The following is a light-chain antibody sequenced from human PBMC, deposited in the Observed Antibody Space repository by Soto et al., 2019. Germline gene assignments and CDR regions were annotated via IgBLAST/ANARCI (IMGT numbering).Light chain of an antibody. J-gene: IGKJ4*01. CDR2: KVS. Sequence: DVVLTQSPLSLPVTLGQPASISCRSSQSLVHSGGNTYLNWFQQRPGQSPRRLMYKVSNRDSGDPARFSGRGSGTDFTLKISSVEAEAVGVYYCMQGTPWPLTFGGGNKVEIK. V-gene: IGKV2-30*02. CDR1: QSLVHSGGNTY. CDR3: MQGTPWPLT.